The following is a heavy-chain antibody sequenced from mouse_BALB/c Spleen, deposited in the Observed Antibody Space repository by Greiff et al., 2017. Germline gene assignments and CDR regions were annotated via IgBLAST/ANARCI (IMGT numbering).Heavy chain of an antibody. Sequence: LVKTGASVKISCKASGYSFTGYYMHWVKQSHGKSLEWIGYISCYNGATSYNQKFKGKATFTVDTSSSTAYMQFNSLTSEDSAVYYCARRPHYGYYDAMDYWGQGTSVTVSS. V-gene: IGHV1S34*01. D-gene: IGHD2-2*01. CDR2: ISCYNGAT. CDR3: ARRPHYGYYDAMDY. J-gene: IGHJ4*01. CDR1: GYSFTGYY.